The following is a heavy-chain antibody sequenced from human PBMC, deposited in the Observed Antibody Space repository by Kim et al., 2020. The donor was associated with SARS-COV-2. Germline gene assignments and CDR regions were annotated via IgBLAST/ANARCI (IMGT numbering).Heavy chain of an antibody. D-gene: IGHD3-3*01. CDR3: ARDSAFTIFGVVTADYGMDV. CDR1: GFTFSSYS. Sequence: GGSLRLSCAASGFTFSSYSMNWVRQAPGKGLEWVSSISSSSSYIYYADSVKGRFTISRDNAKNSLYLQMNSLRAEDMAVYYCARDSAFTIFGVVTADYGMDVWGQGTTVTVSS. J-gene: IGHJ6*02. CDR2: ISSSSSYI. V-gene: IGHV3-21*01.